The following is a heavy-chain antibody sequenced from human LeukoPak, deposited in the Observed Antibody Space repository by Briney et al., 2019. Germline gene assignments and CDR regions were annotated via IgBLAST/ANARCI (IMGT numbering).Heavy chain of an antibody. CDR1: GFTFSSYG. V-gene: IGHV3-23*01. Sequence: GRTLRLSCAASGFTFSSYGMSWVRQAPGKGLEWVSAISGSGGSTYYADSVKGRFTISRDNSKNTLYLQMNSLRAEDTAVYYCARGRGYLDYWGQGTLVTVSS. CDR3: ARGRGYLDY. CDR2: ISGSGGST. J-gene: IGHJ4*02. D-gene: IGHD3-10*01.